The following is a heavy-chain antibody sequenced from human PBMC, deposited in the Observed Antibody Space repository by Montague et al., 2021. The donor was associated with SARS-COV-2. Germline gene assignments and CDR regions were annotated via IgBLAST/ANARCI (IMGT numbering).Heavy chain of an antibody. CDR1: GFSLSTSGMC. V-gene: IGHV2-70*01. CDR2: IDWDDDK. CDR3: ARMTTVTYPYYYYYGMDV. Sequence: HALVIPTQTLTLTCTFSGFSLSTSGMCVSWIRQPPGKALEWLALIDWDDDKYYSTSLKTRLTISKDTSKNQVVLTMTNMDPVDTATYYCARMTTVTYPYYYYYGMDVWGQGTTVTVSS. J-gene: IGHJ6*02. D-gene: IGHD4-17*01.